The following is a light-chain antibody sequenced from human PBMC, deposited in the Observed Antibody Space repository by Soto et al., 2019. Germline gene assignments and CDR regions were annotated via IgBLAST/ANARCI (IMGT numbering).Light chain of an antibody. J-gene: IGKJ4*01. CDR1: QRVSSTY. CDR2: GAS. Sequence: EIVLTQSPATLSFSPGERATLSCTASQRVSSTYLAWYQQKPGQSPRLLIYGASNRATGIPDRFSGSGSGTDFTLTISRLEPEDFAVYYCQQYDNSPLTFGGGTKVDIK. CDR3: QQYDNSPLT. V-gene: IGKV3-20*01.